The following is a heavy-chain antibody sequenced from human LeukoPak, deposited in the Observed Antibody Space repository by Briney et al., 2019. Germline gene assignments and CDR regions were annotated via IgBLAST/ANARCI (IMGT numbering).Heavy chain of an antibody. CDR2: ISSSSSYI. D-gene: IGHD3-10*01. CDR3: ARVLWAAAEEGVDY. CDR1: GFSFSNSW. Sequence: PGGSLRLSCAASGFSFSNSWMSWVRQAPGKGLEWVSSISSSSSYIYYADSVKGRFTISRDNAKNSQYLQMNSLRAEDTAVYYCARVLWAAAEEGVDYWGQGTLVTVSS. V-gene: IGHV3-21*01. J-gene: IGHJ4*02.